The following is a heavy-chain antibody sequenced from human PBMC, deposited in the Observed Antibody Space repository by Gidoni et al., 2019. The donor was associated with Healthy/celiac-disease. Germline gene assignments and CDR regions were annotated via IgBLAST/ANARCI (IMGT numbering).Heavy chain of an antibody. CDR1: GFTFSNAW. CDR2: IKSKTDGGTT. J-gene: IGHJ3*02. V-gene: IGHV3-15*01. Sequence: EVQLVESGGGLVKPGGSLRLSCAASGFTFSNAWMRWVRQAPGKVLEWVGRIKSKTDGGTTDYAAPVKGRFTISRDDSKNTLYLQMNSLKTEDTAVYYCTTAPELGYCSSTSCSDAFDIWGQGTMVTVSS. CDR3: TTAPELGYCSSTSCSDAFDI. D-gene: IGHD2-2*01.